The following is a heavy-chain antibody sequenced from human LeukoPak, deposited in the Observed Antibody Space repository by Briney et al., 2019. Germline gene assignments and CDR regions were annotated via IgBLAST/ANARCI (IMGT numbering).Heavy chain of an antibody. Sequence: PGGSLRLSCSASGFSFNNYAMTWVRQAPGKGLEWVSSISGSGVTTYYADSVKGRFTISRDNSNHTLYLQMNSLRGEDTAIYYCAKGLGGIGSSWSYFEYWGQGTLVSVSS. CDR2: ISGSGVTT. CDR1: GFSFNNYA. D-gene: IGHD6-13*01. J-gene: IGHJ4*02. V-gene: IGHV3-23*01. CDR3: AKGLGGIGSSWSYFEY.